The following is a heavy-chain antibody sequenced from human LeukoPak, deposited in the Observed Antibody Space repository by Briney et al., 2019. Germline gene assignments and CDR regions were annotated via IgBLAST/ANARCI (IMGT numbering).Heavy chain of an antibody. D-gene: IGHD1-1*01. CDR2: VSRSSSYT. CDR1: GFSFSGYS. Sequence: GGSLRLSCAASGFSFSGYSMNWVRQAPGEGLEWVSSVSRSSSYTYYADSVKGRFTISRDNGKNALYLQMNSLRVEDTAVYYCVRDGLYNWNDYWGQGTLVTVSS. J-gene: IGHJ4*02. V-gene: IGHV3-21*06. CDR3: VRDGLYNWNDY.